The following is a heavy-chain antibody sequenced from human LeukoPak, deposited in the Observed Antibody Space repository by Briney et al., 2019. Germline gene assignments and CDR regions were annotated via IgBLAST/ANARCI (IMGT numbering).Heavy chain of an antibody. V-gene: IGHV4-39*01. CDR2: IYYSGST. CDR1: GGSISSSSYY. Sequence: SETLSLTCTVSGGSISSSSYYWGWIRQPPGKGLEWIGSIYYSGSTYYNPSLKSRVTISVDTSKNQFSLKLSSVTAADTAVYYCARRIGSYGIDAFDIWGQGTMVTVSS. D-gene: IGHD1-26*01. CDR3: ARRIGSYGIDAFDI. J-gene: IGHJ3*02.